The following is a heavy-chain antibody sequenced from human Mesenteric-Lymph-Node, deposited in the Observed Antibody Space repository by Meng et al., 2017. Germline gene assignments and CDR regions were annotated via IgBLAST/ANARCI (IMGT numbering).Heavy chain of an antibody. J-gene: IGHJ6*02. Sequence: GESLKISCAASGFTFSDYYMSWIRQAPGKGLEWVSAISGSGGSTYYADSVKGRFTISRDNSKNTLYLQMNSLRAEDTAVYYCAKFIAAMTPNVLRFLEWLLEAMDVWGQGTTVTVSS. D-gene: IGHD3-3*01. V-gene: IGHV3-23*01. CDR1: GFTFSDYY. CDR3: AKFIAAMTPNVLRFLEWLLEAMDV. CDR2: ISGSGGST.